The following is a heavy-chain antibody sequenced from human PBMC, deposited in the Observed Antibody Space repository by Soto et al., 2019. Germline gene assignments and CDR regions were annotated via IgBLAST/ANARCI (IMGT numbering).Heavy chain of an antibody. CDR2: INHSGNT. J-gene: IGHJ4*02. CDR1: GGSFSGYY. V-gene: IGHV4-34*01. Sequence: QVQLQQWGAGLLKSSETLSLTCAVYGGSFSGYYWSWIRQSPGKGLEWIGEINHSGNTNQNPSLKRRVSISVDTSKNQFSLKLRSLTAADTAVYYCARGAPDKYYFDSWGQGTLVTVSS. CDR3: ARGAPDKYYFDS.